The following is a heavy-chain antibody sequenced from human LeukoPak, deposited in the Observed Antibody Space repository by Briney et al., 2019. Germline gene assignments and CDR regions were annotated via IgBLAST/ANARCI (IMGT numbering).Heavy chain of an antibody. CDR1: GFTVSSNY. Sequence: GGSLRLSCAASGFTVSSNYMSWVRQAPGKGLEWVSVIYSGGSTYYADSVKGRFTISRDNAKNSLYLQMNSLRAEDTAVYYCARDRTTVVSNFDYWGQGTLVTVSS. CDR2: IYSGGST. V-gene: IGHV3-53*01. CDR3: ARDRTTVVSNFDY. J-gene: IGHJ4*02. D-gene: IGHD4-23*01.